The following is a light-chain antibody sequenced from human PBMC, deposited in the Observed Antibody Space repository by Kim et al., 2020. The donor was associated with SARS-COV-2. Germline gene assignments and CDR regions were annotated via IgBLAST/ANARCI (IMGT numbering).Light chain of an antibody. CDR3: QQYDTSPYT. J-gene: IGKJ2*01. Sequence: LSPGERATLSCRASQSVGGSYLAWYQQKPGQAPRLLIYGASSRATGIPDRFSGSESGTDFTLTISGLEAEDIAVYYCQQYDTSPYTFGQGTKLEIK. CDR2: GAS. V-gene: IGKV3-20*01. CDR1: QSVGGSY.